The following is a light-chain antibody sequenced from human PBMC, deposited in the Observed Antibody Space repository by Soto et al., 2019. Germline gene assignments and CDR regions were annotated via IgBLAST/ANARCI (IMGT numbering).Light chain of an antibody. J-gene: IGLJ1*01. CDR3: GTWDDSLFSLV. CDR1: LSNIGGNT. CDR2: SNN. V-gene: IGLV1-44*01. Sequence: QSVLTQPPSASGTPGQRVTISCSGSLSNIGGNTVHWYQQLPGTAPKILIYSNNQRPSGVPDRFSGSKSGTSAKLVITGLQTGDEAVYYCGTWDDSLFSLVFGPGTKVTVL.